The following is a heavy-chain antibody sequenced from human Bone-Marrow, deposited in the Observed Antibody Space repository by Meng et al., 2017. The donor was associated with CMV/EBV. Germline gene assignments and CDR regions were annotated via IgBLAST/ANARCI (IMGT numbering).Heavy chain of an antibody. CDR1: GFTFSSYA. CDR3: ARDRRQQLVHLYFDL. D-gene: IGHD6-13*01. J-gene: IGHJ2*01. CDR2: ISYDGSNK. Sequence: QVQLVESGXGVVQPGRSXRLAWAASGFTFSSYAMHWVRQAPGKGLEWVAVISYDGSNKYYADSVKGRFTISRDNSKNTLYLQMNSLRAEDTAVYYCARDRRQQLVHLYFDLWGRGTLVYVSS. V-gene: IGHV3-30-3*01.